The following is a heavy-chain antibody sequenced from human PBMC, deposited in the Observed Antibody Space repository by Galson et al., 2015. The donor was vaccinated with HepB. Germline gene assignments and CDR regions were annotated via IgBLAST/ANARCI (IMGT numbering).Heavy chain of an antibody. CDR1: GDSVSSNSAA. CDR2: TYYRSKWYT. CDR3: ARARGYMDV. Sequence: CAISGDSVSSNSAAWNWIGQSPSRGLEWLGRTYYRSKWYTEYAVSVKSRITINPDTSKNQFSLQLNSVTPEDTAVYYCARARGYMDVWGRGTTVTVSS. V-gene: IGHV6-1*01. J-gene: IGHJ6*03.